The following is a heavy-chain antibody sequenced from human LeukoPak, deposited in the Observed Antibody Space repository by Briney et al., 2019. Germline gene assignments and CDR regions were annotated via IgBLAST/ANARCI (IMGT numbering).Heavy chain of an antibody. CDR3: ARAYCGGDCYPAEYFQH. J-gene: IGHJ1*01. V-gene: IGHV3-30*04. CDR1: GFTFSSYA. Sequence: GGSLRLSCAASGFTFSSYAMHWVRQAPGKGLEWVAVISYDGSNKYYADSVKGRFTTSRDNSKNTLYLQMNSLRAEDTAVYYCARAYCGGDCYPAEYFQHWGQGTLVTVSS. D-gene: IGHD2-21*02. CDR2: ISYDGSNK.